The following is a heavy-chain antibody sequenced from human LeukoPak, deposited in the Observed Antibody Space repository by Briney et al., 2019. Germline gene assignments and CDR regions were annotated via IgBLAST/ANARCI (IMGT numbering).Heavy chain of an antibody. CDR3: ARDLSPGIAVAEDWFDP. Sequence: GASVKVSCKASGGTFSSYAISWVRQAPGQGLEWMGGIIPIFGTANYAQKFQGRVTITTDESTSTAYMELSSLRSEDTAVYYCARDLSPGIAVAEDWFDPWGQGTLVTVSS. CDR1: GGTFSSYA. D-gene: IGHD6-19*01. J-gene: IGHJ5*02. CDR2: IIPIFGTA. V-gene: IGHV1-69*05.